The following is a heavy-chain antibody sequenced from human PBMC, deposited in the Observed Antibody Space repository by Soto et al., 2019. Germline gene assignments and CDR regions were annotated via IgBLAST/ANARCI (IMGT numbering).Heavy chain of an antibody. CDR2: IYYSGST. CDR3: ARDRGDYAKGYSYGYDWDY. Sequence: SETLSLTCTVSGGSISSGGYYWSWIRQHPGKGLEWIGYIYYSGSTYYNPSLKSRVTISVDTSKNQFSLKLSSVTAADTAVYYCARDRGDYAKGYSYGYDWDYWGQGTLVTVSS. CDR1: GGSISSGGYY. V-gene: IGHV4-31*03. J-gene: IGHJ4*02. D-gene: IGHD5-18*01.